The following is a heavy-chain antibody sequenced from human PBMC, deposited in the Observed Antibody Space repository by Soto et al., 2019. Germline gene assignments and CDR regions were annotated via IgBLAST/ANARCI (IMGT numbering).Heavy chain of an antibody. CDR3: VRWGHTFGRVM. D-gene: IGHD3-16*01. Sequence: SETLSLTCSVSGASMNNYYGSWVRQPPGRGLEWIGYMYSSGSSNYNSSLKSRVTISVDTSKNQFSLKLSSVTAADTAVYYCVRWGHTFGRVMWGLGTLVTVSS. V-gene: IGHV4-59*01. J-gene: IGHJ4*02. CDR1: GASMNNYY. CDR2: MYSSGSS.